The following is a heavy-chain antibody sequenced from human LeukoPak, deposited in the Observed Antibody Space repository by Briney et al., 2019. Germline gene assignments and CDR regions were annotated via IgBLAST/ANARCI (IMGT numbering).Heavy chain of an antibody. V-gene: IGHV1-3*01. J-gene: IGHJ4*02. CDR2: INAGNGNT. CDR1: GYTFTIYA. Sequence: GASVXXSXXASGYTFTIYAMHXVRQXPGQRLXXXXWINAGNGNTKYSQKFQGRVTITRDTSASTAYMELSSLRSEDTAVYYCARVEGSGWPFDYWGQGTLVTVSS. CDR3: ARVEGSGWPFDY. D-gene: IGHD6-19*01.